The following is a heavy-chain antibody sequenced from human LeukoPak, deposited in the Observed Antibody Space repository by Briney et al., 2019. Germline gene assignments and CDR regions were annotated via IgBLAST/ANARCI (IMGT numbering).Heavy chain of an antibody. Sequence: SETLSLTCAVYGGSFSGYYWSWIRQPPGKGLEWIGEINHSGSTNYNPSLKSRVTISVDTSKKQFSLKLSSVTAADTAVYYCARGPARLYTWNAGDYWGQGTLVTVSS. CDR1: GGSFSGYY. J-gene: IGHJ4*02. CDR3: ARGPARLYTWNAGDY. D-gene: IGHD1-20*01. V-gene: IGHV4-34*01. CDR2: INHSGST.